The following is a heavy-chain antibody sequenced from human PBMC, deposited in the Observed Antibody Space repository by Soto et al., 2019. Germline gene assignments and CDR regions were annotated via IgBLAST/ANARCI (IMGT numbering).Heavy chain of an antibody. CDR2: IHHSGST. V-gene: IGHV4-39*01. J-gene: IGHJ4*02. D-gene: IGHD6-13*01. CDR1: GGPISTRSFH. Sequence: SETLSLTCTVSGGPISTRSFHWGWIRQSPGKGLEWIGSIHHSGSTNYNPSLKSRVTISVDTSKNQFSLKLSSLTAADTAVYYCARHDGWAEAGYHLDYWGQGTLVT. CDR3: ARHDGWAEAGYHLDY.